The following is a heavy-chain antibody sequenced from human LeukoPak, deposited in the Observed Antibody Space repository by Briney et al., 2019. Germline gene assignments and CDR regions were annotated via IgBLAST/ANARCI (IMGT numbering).Heavy chain of an antibody. D-gene: IGHD3-22*01. V-gene: IGHV3-48*02. J-gene: IGHJ6*02. Sequence: GGSLRLSCAASGITFSSYSMNWVRQAPGKGLEWVSYISSSSSTIYYADSVKGRFTISRDNAKNSLYLQMNSLRDEDTAVYYCARGNPYDSSGYGMDVWGQGTTVTVSS. CDR3: ARGNPYDSSGYGMDV. CDR2: ISSSSSTI. CDR1: GITFSSYS.